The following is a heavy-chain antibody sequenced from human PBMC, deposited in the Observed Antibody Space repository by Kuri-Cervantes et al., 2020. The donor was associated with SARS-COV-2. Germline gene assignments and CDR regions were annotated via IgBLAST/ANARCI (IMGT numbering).Heavy chain of an antibody. V-gene: IGHV4-61*02. CDR2: IYASGST. CDR3: ARDSRGTSGGDYFDY. CDR1: GGSISSGSYY. Sequence: LRLSCTVSGGSISSGSYYWSWIRQAAGKGLACIGRIYASGSTNYNPSLKSRVTVSVDTSKNQFSLKLSSVTAAETAVYYGARDSRGTSGGDYFDYLGQGTLVTVSS. J-gene: IGHJ4*02. D-gene: IGHD6-19*01.